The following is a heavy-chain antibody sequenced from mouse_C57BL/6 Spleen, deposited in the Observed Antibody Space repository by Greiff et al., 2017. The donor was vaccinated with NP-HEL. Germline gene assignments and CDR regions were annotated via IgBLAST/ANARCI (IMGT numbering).Heavy chain of an antibody. CDR2: IYPGSGST. Sequence: QVQLKQPGAELVKPGASVKMSCKASGYTFTSYWITWVKQRPGQGLEWIGDIYPGSGSTNYNEKFKSKATLTVDTSSSTAYMQLSSLTSEDSAVYYCARGGSGYVGFDYWGQGTTLTVSS. J-gene: IGHJ2*01. V-gene: IGHV1-55*01. D-gene: IGHD3-2*02. CDR1: GYTFTSYW. CDR3: ARGGSGYVGFDY.